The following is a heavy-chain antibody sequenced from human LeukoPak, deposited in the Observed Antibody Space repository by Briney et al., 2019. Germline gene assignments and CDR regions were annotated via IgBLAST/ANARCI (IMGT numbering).Heavy chain of an antibody. V-gene: IGHV1-18*01. J-gene: IGHJ6*02. D-gene: IGHD6-13*01. CDR3: ARVLGYSSSGYYYYGMDV. Sequence: ASVKVSCKASDYTFTNYDISWVRQAPGQGLEWMGWISTYNGNTNYAQKLQGRVTMTRNTSISTAYMELSSLRSEDTAVYYCARVLGYSSSGYYYYGMDVWGQGTTVTVSS. CDR2: ISTYNGNT. CDR1: DYTFTNYD.